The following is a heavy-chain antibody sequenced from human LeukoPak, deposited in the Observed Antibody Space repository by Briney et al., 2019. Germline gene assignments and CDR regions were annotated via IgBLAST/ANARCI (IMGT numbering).Heavy chain of an antibody. J-gene: IGHJ6*02. CDR1: GYTFTYYY. CDR2: INPNSGGT. Sequence: ASVKVSCKASGYTFTYYYMHWVRQAPGQGFEWMGRINPNSGGTNNAQKFQGRVTMTRDTSVSTAHMELSRLTSDDTAVYYCATTVTTLYGMDVWGQGTTVTVSS. V-gene: IGHV1-2*06. CDR3: ATTVTTLYGMDV. D-gene: IGHD4-17*01.